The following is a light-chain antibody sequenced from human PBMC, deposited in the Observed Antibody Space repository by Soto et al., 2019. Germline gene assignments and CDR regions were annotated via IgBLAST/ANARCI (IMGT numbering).Light chain of an antibody. CDR3: QTWDTGARVV. CDR2: LSSDGSH. Sequence: QLVLTQSPSASASLGASVKLTCTLSSGHSSYAIAWHQQQPEKGPRYLMKLSSDGSHSKGDGIPDRFSSSSSGAERYLTISSLQSEDEADYYCQTWDTGARVVFGGGTKLTVL. V-gene: IGLV4-69*01. CDR1: SGHSSYA. J-gene: IGLJ2*01.